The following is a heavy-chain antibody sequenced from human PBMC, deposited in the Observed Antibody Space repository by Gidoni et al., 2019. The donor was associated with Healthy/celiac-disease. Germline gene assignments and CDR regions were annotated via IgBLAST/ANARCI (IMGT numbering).Heavy chain of an antibody. V-gene: IGHV1-69*01. D-gene: IGHD2-15*01. CDR2: IIPIFGTA. J-gene: IGHJ3*02. CDR3: ASAGDCSGGSCQEDAFDI. CDR1: GGTFSSYA. Sequence: QVQLVQSGAEVKKPGSSVKVSCKASGGTFSSYAISWVRQAPGQGLEWMGGIIPIFGTANYAQKFQGRVTITADESTSTAYMELSSLRSEDTAVYYCASAGDCSGGSCQEDAFDIWGQGTMVTVSS.